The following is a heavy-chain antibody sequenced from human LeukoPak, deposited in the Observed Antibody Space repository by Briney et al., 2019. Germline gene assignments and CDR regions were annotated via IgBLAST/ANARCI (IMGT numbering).Heavy chain of an antibody. V-gene: IGHV3-74*01. J-gene: IGHJ4*02. CDR3: ARDGYCSSGTCYGKDY. D-gene: IGHD2-2*03. CDR1: GFIFSSYW. CDR2: INSDGSST. Sequence: PEGSLRLSCEASGFIFSSYWMHWVRQVPGKGLVWVSRINSDGSSTTYADFVKGRFTISRDNAKNTLYLQMNSLRAEDTAVYYCARDGYCSSGTCYGKDYWGQGTLVTVSS.